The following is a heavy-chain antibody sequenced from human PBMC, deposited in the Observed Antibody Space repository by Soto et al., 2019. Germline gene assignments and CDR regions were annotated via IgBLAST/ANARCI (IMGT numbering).Heavy chain of an antibody. CDR2: INHSGST. J-gene: IGHJ4*02. V-gene: IGHV4-34*01. CDR3: ATAPMVRGVIINSY. Sequence: PSETLSLTCAVYGGSFSAYYWSWIRQPPEKGLEWIGEINHSGSTNYNPSLKSRVTISGDTSKNQFSLKLSSVTAADTAVYYCATAPMVRGVIINSYWGQGTLVTVSS. D-gene: IGHD3-10*01. CDR1: GGSFSAYY.